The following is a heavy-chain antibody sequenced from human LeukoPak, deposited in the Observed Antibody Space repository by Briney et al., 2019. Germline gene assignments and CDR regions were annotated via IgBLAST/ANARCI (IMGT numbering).Heavy chain of an antibody. J-gene: IGHJ4*02. D-gene: IGHD6-19*01. CDR1: GYTFTSYG. V-gene: IGHV1-18*01. CDR3: ARIDSSGWSYYFDY. Sequence: ASVTVSCKASGYTFTSYGISWVRQAPGQGLEWMGWISAYNGNTNYAQKLQGRVTMTTDTSTSTAYMELRSLRSEDTAVYYCARIDSSGWSYYFDYWGQGTLVTVSS. CDR2: ISAYNGNT.